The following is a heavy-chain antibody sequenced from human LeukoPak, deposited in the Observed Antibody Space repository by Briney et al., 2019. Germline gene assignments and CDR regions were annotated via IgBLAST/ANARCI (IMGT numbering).Heavy chain of an antibody. CDR1: GGSFSGYY. V-gene: IGHV4-34*01. Sequence: PSETLSLTCAVYGGSFSGYYWSWNRQPPGKGLEWIGEINHSGSTNYNPSLKSRVTISVDTSKNQFSLKLSSVTAADTAVYYCARGPDYDSSGYYYYFDYWGQGTLVTVSS. CDR3: ARGPDYDSSGYYYYFDY. CDR2: INHSGST. J-gene: IGHJ4*02. D-gene: IGHD3-22*01.